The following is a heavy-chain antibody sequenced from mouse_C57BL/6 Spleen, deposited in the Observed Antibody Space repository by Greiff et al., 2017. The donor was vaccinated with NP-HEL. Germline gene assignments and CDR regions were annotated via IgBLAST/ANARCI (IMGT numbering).Heavy chain of an antibody. J-gene: IGHJ4*01. V-gene: IGHV1-15*01. CDR2: IDPETGGT. D-gene: IGHD1-1*01. Sequence: QVHVKQSGAELVRPGASVTLSCKASGYTFTDYEMHWVKQTPVHGLEWIGAIDPETGGTAYNQKFKGKAILTADKSSSTAYMELRSLTSKDSAVYYCTRGLFTTVVSMDYWGQGTSVTVSS. CDR3: TRGLFTTVVSMDY. CDR1: GYTFTDYE.